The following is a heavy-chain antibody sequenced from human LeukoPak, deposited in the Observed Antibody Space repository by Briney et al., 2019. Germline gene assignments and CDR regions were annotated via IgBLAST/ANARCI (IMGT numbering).Heavy chain of an antibody. CDR2: IRYDGSNK. CDR3: AKDQGGHTFGIIDY. V-gene: IGHV3-30*02. CDR1: GFTFSDYG. J-gene: IGHJ4*02. Sequence: GGSLRLSCAASGFTFSDYGMQWVRQAPGKGLGWVAFIRYDGSNKYYTDSVKDRFTISRDNSKNTLYLQMNSLRAEDTAVYYCAKDQGGHTFGIIDYWGQGTLVTVSS. D-gene: IGHD3-3*01.